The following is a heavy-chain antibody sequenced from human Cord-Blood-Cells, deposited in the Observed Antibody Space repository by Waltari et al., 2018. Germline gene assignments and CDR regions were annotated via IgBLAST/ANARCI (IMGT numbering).Heavy chain of an antibody. V-gene: IGHV1-24*01. CDR2: FDPEDGET. Sequence: VQLVQSGDEVEKPGASVNVSCMVSVYTCPELSMHWVRQAPGKGLEWMGGFDPEDGETIYAQTFQGRVTMTEDTSTDTAYMELSSLRSEDTAVYYCATYGMDVWGQGTTVTVSS. J-gene: IGHJ6*02. CDR1: VYTCPELS. CDR3: ATYGMDV.